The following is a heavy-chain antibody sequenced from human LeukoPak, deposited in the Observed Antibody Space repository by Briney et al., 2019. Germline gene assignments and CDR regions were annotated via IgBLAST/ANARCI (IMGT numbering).Heavy chain of an antibody. CDR3: AETHGVP. CDR2: INPDGGNT. V-gene: IGHV1-46*01. CDR1: GYSFTTYY. Sequence: ASVKVSCKASGYSFTTYYMYWVRQAPGQGLEWMGIINPDGGNTDYAQNFQGRITVTRDTSTTTVYMELSSLRSEDTAVYYCAETHGVPWGQGTLVTVSS. D-gene: IGHD2-8*01. J-gene: IGHJ4*02.